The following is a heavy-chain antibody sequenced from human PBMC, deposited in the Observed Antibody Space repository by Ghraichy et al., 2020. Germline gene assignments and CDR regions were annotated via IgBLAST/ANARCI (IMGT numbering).Heavy chain of an antibody. CDR1: GFNFGYYA. V-gene: IGHV3-23*01. D-gene: IGHD5-12*01. J-gene: IGHJ4*02. CDR2: ISGSGGET. CDR3: VKGLRGSAIRDFDY. Sequence: GGSLRLSCAASGFNFGYYAMSWVRQAPVKGLEWVSVISGSGGETHYADSVKGRSTISRDNSKNTVYLQMNSLRADDTAVYYCVKGLRGSAIRDFDYWGQGTLVSVSS.